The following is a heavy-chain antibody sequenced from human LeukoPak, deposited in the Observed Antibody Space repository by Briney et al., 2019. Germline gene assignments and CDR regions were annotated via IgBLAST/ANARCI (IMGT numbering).Heavy chain of an antibody. J-gene: IGHJ2*01. D-gene: IGHD6-13*01. CDR3: AKGVAAAGIYWYFDL. Sequence: SETLSLTCTVSGGSISSSSYCWGWIRQPPGKGLEWIVSIYDSGNTYYNPSLKSRVSISVDTSKNQVYLKLSSVTAADTAVFYCAKGVAAAGIYWYFDLWGRGTQVTVSS. CDR1: GGSISSSSYC. CDR2: IYDSGNT. V-gene: IGHV4-39*01.